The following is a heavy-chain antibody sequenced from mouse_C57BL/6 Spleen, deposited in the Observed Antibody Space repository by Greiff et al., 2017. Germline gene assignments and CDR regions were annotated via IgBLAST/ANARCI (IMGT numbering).Heavy chain of an antibody. V-gene: IGHV5-17*01. CDR1: GFTFSDYG. CDR2: ISSGSSTI. J-gene: IGHJ2*01. D-gene: IGHD1-1*01. CDR3: ARKDSYYYGSSKGYFGY. Sequence: EVKVVESGGGLVKPGGSLKLSCAASGFTFSDYGMHWVRQAPEKGLEWVAYISSGSSTIYYADTVKGRFTIPRDNAKNTLFLQMTSLRSEDTAMYYCARKDSYYYGSSKGYFGYWGQGTTLTVAS.